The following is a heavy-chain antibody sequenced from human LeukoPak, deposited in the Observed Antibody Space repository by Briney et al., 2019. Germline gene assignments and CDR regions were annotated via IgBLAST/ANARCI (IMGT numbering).Heavy chain of an antibody. V-gene: IGHV1-8*01. CDR1: GYTFTSYD. CDR3: ARGSPGTGYFDY. CDR2: MNPNSGNT. D-gene: IGHD3-10*01. J-gene: IGHJ4*02. Sequence: GASVKVSCKASGYTFTSYDINWVRQAPGQGLEWMGWMNPNSGNTGYAQKFQGRVTMTRNTSISTAYMELSSLRSEDTAVYYCARGSPGTGYFDYWAREPWSPSPQ.